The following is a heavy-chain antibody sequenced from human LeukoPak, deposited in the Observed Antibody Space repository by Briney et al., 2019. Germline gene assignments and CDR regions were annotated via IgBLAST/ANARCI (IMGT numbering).Heavy chain of an antibody. CDR3: ASHLGFGELSSPNDY. J-gene: IGHJ4*02. Sequence: SETLSLTCTVSGYSISSGYYWGWIRQPPGKGLEWIGSIYHSGSTYYNPSLKSRVTISVDTSKNQFSLKLSSVTAADTAVYYCASHLGFGELSSPNDYWGQGTLVTVSS. D-gene: IGHD3-10*01. CDR2: IYHSGST. CDR1: GYSISSGYY. V-gene: IGHV4-38-2*02.